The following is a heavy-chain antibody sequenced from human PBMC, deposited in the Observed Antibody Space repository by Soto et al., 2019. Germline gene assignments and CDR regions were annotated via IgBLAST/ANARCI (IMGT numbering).Heavy chain of an antibody. V-gene: IGHV4-30-2*01. D-gene: IGHD4-4*01. CDR3: ARVRLITTGFDP. J-gene: IGHJ5*02. CDR1: GGSISSGGYY. Sequence: PSETLSLTCTVSGGSISSGGYYWSWIRQHPGKGLEWIGYIYHSGSTYYNPSLKSRVTISVDRSKNQFSLKLSSVTAADTAVYYCARVRLITTGFDPWGQGTLVTVSS. CDR2: IYHSGST.